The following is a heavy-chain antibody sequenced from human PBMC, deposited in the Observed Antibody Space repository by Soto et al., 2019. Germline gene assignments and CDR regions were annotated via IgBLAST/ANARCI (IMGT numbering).Heavy chain of an antibody. Sequence: SETLSLTCTVSGGSISSYYWSWIRQPPGKGLEWIGYIYYSGSTNYNPSLKSRVTISVDTSKNQFSLKPSSVTAADTAVYYCARGGSGWYSYRYFDYWGQGTLVTVSS. D-gene: IGHD6-19*01. CDR1: GGSISSYY. V-gene: IGHV4-59*01. CDR3: ARGGSGWYSYRYFDY. CDR2: IYYSGST. J-gene: IGHJ4*02.